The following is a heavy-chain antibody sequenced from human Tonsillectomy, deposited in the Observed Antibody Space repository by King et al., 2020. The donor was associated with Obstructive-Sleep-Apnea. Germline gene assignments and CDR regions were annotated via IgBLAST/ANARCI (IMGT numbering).Heavy chain of an antibody. Sequence: VQLQESGPGLVKPSQTLSLTCIVSGDSISSGAYFWTWIRQHPGKGLEWIGSIYYSASTYYNPSLKSRLTMSVDTSKNQFSLNLNSVTAADTAVYYCARAPLILYYSDSNGYYPNWFDPWGQGTLVTVSS. V-gene: IGHV4-31*03. J-gene: IGHJ5*02. CDR2: IYYSAST. CDR3: ARAPLILYYSDSNGYYPNWFDP. D-gene: IGHD3-22*01. CDR1: GDSISSGAYF.